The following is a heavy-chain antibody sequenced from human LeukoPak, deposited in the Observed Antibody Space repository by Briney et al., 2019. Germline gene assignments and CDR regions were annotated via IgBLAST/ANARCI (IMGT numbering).Heavy chain of an antibody. Sequence: GASVKVSCKASGYTFTGYYMHWVRQAPGQGLEWMGWINPNSGGTNYAQKFQGRVTMTRDTSISTAYMELSRLRSDDTAVYYCARDDIYDATPPLDYWGQGTLVTVSS. D-gene: IGHD3-22*01. J-gene: IGHJ4*02. V-gene: IGHV1-2*02. CDR3: ARDDIYDATPPLDY. CDR2: INPNSGGT. CDR1: GYTFTGYY.